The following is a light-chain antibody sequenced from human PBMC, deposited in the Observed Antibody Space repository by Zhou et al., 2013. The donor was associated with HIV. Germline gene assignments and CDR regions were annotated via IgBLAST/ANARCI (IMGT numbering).Light chain of an antibody. V-gene: IGKV3-15*01. CDR3: QQYDTWPS. Sequence: EIVMTQSPATLSFSPGERAALSCRASQSVFSNLAWYQQKIGQAPSLLIYDTSIRATGVPARFSGSGSGREFTLTISGLQSEDFALYFCQQYDTWPSFGQGTKLQIK. CDR2: DTS. CDR1: QSVFSN. J-gene: IGKJ2*01.